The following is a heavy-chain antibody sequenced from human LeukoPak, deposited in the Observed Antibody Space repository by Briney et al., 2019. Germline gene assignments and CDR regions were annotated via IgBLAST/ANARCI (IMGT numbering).Heavy chain of an antibody. J-gene: IGHJ4*02. Sequence: SETLSLTCTVSGGSISSYYWSWIRQPPGKGLEWIGYIYYSGSTNYNPSLKSRVTISVDTSKNQFSLKLSSVTAADTAVYYCARQPPGSYGGVFDYWGQGTLVTVSS. D-gene: IGHD1-26*01. CDR1: GGSISSYY. CDR3: ARQPPGSYGGVFDY. V-gene: IGHV4-59*08. CDR2: IYYSGST.